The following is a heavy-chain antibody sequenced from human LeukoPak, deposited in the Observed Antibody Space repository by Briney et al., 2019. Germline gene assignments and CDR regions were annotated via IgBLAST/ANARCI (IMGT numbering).Heavy chain of an antibody. Sequence: SETLSLTCTVSGDSISSYYWSWIRQPPGKGLEWIGYMYYTGSTNYNPSLKSRITISVDTSKNQFSLKLSSVTAADTAVYYCARRIRPYDSSGYYYIGYFQHWGQGTLVTVSS. J-gene: IGHJ1*01. CDR2: MYYTGST. D-gene: IGHD3-22*01. V-gene: IGHV4-59*12. CDR1: GDSISSYY. CDR3: ARRIRPYDSSGYYYIGYFQH.